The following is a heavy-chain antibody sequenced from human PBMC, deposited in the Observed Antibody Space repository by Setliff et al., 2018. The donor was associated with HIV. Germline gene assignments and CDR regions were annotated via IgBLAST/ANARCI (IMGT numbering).Heavy chain of an antibody. CDR1: GASISSGNYY. D-gene: IGHD3-10*01. Sequence: PSETLSLTCTVSGASISSGNYYWSWIRQPAGKGLEWIGRIYTSGSTNYNPSLKSRVTISLDTSKNQFSLKLNSVTAADTAVYYCARGFSNWLGFEQEYYGMDVWGQGTTVTVSS. CDR2: IYTSGST. J-gene: IGHJ6*02. V-gene: IGHV4-61*02. CDR3: ARGFSNWLGFEQEYYGMDV.